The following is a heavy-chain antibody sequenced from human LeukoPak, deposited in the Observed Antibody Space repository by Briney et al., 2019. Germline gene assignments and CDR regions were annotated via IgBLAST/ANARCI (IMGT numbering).Heavy chain of an antibody. CDR2: LNGAGTTT. Sequence: GGSLSLTRAASGFSFSRYWMHWVRQAPGKGLVWVSRLNGAGTTTNYADSVKGRFTISRGNAKNTLYLQMSSLRAEDTAVYYCTREGRYCSSTSCYVCLVFWVQRTLVTVSS. D-gene: IGHD2-2*01. CDR3: TREGRYCSSTSCYVCLVF. CDR1: GFSFSRYW. J-gene: IGHJ4*02. V-gene: IGHV3-74*01.